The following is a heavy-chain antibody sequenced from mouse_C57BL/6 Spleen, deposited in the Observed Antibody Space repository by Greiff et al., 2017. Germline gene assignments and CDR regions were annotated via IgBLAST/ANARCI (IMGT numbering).Heavy chain of an antibody. J-gene: IGHJ4*01. CDR1: GYTFTSYW. CDR2: IDPSDSYT. V-gene: IGHV1-59*01. CDR3: ASFYYYGSSAMDY. D-gene: IGHD1-1*01. Sequence: VKLQQPGAELVRPGTSVKLSCKASGYTFTSYWMHWVKQRPGQGLEWIGVIDPSDSYTNYNQKFKGKATLTVDTSSSTAYMQLSSLTSEDSAVYYCASFYYYGSSAMDYWGQGTSVTVSS.